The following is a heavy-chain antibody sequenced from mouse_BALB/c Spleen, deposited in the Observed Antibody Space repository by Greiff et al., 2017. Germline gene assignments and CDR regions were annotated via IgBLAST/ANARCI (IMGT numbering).Heavy chain of an antibody. J-gene: IGHJ2*01. CDR1: GYSITSDYA. Sequence: EVKLQESGPGLVKPSQSLSLTCTVTGYSITSDYAWNWIRQFPGNKLEWMGYISYSGSTSYNPSLKSRISITRDTSKNQFFLQLNSVTTEDTATYYCARYPTATLYYFDYWGQGTTLTVSS. CDR3: ARYPTATLYYFDY. CDR2: ISYSGST. D-gene: IGHD1-2*01. V-gene: IGHV3-2*02.